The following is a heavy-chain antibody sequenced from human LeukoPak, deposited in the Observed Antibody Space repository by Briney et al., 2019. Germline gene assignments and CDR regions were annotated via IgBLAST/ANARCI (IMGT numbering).Heavy chain of an antibody. CDR1: GYTFTGYY. D-gene: IGHD3-22*01. V-gene: IGHV1-2*02. Sequence: ASVKASCKASGYTFTGYYMHWVRQAPGQGLEWMGWINPNSGGTNYAQKFQGRVTMTRDTSISTAYMELSRLRSDDTAVYYCARDYDSSGCYDYWGQGTLVTVSS. CDR3: ARDYDSSGCYDY. CDR2: INPNSGGT. J-gene: IGHJ4*02.